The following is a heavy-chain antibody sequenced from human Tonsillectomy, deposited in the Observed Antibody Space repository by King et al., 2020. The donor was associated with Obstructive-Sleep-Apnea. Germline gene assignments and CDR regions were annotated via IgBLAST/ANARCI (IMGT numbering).Heavy chain of an antibody. J-gene: IGHJ4*02. Sequence: VQMVESGGGLVQPGGSLRLSCAASGFTFSSYAMSWGRQAPGKGLEWVSAISGSGGSTYYAESIKGRFTISRDNSKNTLYLQMNILRAEDTAVYYCAIPISGLRFLEPFDYWGQGTLVTVSS. D-gene: IGHD3-3*01. CDR1: GFTFSSYA. CDR3: AIPISGLRFLEPFDY. CDR2: ISGSGGST. V-gene: IGHV3-23*04.